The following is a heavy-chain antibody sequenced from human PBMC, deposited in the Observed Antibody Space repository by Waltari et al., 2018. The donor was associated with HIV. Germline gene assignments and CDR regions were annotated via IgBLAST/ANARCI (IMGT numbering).Heavy chain of an antibody. CDR3: ARSHCVVTSCGSIDY. V-gene: IGHV1-18*01. J-gene: IGHJ4*02. Sequence: QVQLVQSGAQVKKPGASVKVSCKASGYPFTTYGITWVRQAPGQGLEWWGWYGTYHGTADFGSTTQVRSPLTIDTSAGTVYMALTSLRSEDTAVYYCARSHCVVTSCGSIDYWGQGTLVTVSS. CDR1: GYPFTTYG. CDR2: YGTYHGTA. D-gene: IGHD2-21*02.